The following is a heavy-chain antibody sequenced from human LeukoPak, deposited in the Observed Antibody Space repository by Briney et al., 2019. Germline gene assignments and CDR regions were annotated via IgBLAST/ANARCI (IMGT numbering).Heavy chain of an antibody. V-gene: IGHV3-48*01. CDR2: ITSSSSTI. Sequence: GGSLRLSCAASGFPFSGYSMNWVRQAPGKGLEWVSYITSSSSTIYYADSVKGRFTISRDNAKNSLYLQMNSLRAEDTAVYYCARVRGYCSGXXXGMDVWGQGTTDTVSS. CDR3: ARVRGYCSGXXXGMDV. J-gene: IGHJ6*02. CDR1: GFPFSGYS. D-gene: IGHD2-15*01.